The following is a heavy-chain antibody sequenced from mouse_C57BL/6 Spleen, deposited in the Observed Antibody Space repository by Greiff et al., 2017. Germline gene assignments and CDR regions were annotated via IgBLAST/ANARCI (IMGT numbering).Heavy chain of an antibody. Sequence: VQLQQSGAELVRPGTSVKVSCKASGYAFTNYLIEWVKQRPGQGLEWIGVINPGSGGTIYNEKFKGKATLTADKSSSTAYMQLSSLTSEDSAVYFCARHGSSYGNYYFDYWGQGTTLTVSS. CDR3: ARHGSSYGNYYFDY. CDR1: GYAFTNYL. D-gene: IGHD1-1*01. J-gene: IGHJ2*01. CDR2: INPGSGGT. V-gene: IGHV1-54*01.